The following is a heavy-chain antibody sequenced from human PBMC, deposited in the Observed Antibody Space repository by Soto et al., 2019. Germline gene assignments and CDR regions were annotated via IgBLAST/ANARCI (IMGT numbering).Heavy chain of an antibody. V-gene: IGHV3-15*01. D-gene: IGHD6-19*01. CDR2: IKSKTDGGTT. Sequence: GGSLRLSCAASGFTFSNALMSWVRQAPGKGLEWVGRIKSKTDGGTTDYAAPVKGRFTISRDDSKNTLYLQMNSLKTEDTAVYYCTTGGFIAVAGTSRDVDYWGQGTLVTVSS. J-gene: IGHJ4*02. CDR1: GFTFSNAL. CDR3: TTGGFIAVAGTSRDVDY.